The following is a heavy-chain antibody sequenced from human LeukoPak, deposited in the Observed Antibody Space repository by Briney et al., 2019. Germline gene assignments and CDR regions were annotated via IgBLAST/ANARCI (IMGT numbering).Heavy chain of an antibody. CDR1: GYAFTAYY. CDR2: INPNSGVS. D-gene: IGHD3-22*01. J-gene: IGHJ1*01. Sequence: ASVKVSCKASGYAFTAYYIHWVRQAPGQGLEWMGWINPNSGVSNYAQKFQGRVTMTRDTSISTAYMELSRLRSDDTAVYYCAREHDSLAEYFQHWGQGTLVTVSS. CDR3: AREHDSLAEYFQH. V-gene: IGHV1-2*02.